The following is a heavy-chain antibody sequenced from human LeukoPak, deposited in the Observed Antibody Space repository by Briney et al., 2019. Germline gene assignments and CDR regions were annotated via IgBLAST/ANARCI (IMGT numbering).Heavy chain of an antibody. D-gene: IGHD6-6*01. CDR2: INPDSGAT. J-gene: IGHJ4*02. CDR1: GYAFTCYY. CDR3: ARVASAVYSDY. V-gene: IGHV1-2*02. Sequence: ASVKVSCKTSGYAFTCYYIHWVRQAPGQGLEWMGWINPDSGATNYAQIFQGRVTMTRDTSINTAYMELNRLRSDDTAVYYCARVASAVYSDYLGQGALVTVSS.